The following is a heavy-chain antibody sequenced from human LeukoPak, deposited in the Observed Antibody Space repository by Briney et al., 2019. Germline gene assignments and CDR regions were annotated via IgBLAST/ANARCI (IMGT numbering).Heavy chain of an antibody. CDR1: GFTFDDYG. CDR3: ANQAYSQFDY. J-gene: IGHJ4*02. Sequence: GGSLRLSCAASGFTFDDYGMSWVRQAPGKGLEWVSGINWNGGSTGYADSVRGRFAISRDNAKRSLYLQMNSLSPEDTAVYYCANQAYSQFDYWRQGTLVSVS. D-gene: IGHD4-11*01. CDR2: INWNGGST. V-gene: IGHV3-20*04.